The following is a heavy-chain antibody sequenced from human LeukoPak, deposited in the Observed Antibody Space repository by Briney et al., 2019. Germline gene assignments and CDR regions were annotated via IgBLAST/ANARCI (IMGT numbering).Heavy chain of an antibody. CDR2: IIPIFGTA. Sequence: SVKVSCKASGGTFSSYAISWVRQAPGQGLEWMGGIIPIFGTANYAQKLQGRVTITADESTSTAYMELSSLKAEDTAVYYCTREGGWTYYYDNWGQGTLVTVSS. V-gene: IGHV1-69*13. CDR3: TREGGWTYYYDN. J-gene: IGHJ4*02. D-gene: IGHD6-19*01. CDR1: GGTFSSYA.